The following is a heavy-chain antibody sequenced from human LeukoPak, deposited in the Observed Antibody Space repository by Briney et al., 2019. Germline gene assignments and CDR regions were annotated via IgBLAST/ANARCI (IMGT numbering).Heavy chain of an antibody. J-gene: IGHJ6*03. D-gene: IGHD1-14*01. CDR3: ARTLSYKYYMDV. CDR1: GYTFKNYD. V-gene: IGHV1-8*02. Sequence: GASVKVSCKASGYTFKNYDINWVRQATGQGLEWMGWMNPNSGNTGFAQKFQDRVSMTRDTSINTAYMELTSLRSGDTAVYYCARTLSYKYYMDVWGKGTTVTVSS. CDR2: MNPNSGNT.